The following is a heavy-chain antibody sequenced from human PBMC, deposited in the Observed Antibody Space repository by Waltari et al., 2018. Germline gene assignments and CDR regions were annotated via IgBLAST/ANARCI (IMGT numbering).Heavy chain of an antibody. V-gene: IGHV3-30*02. D-gene: IGHD3-3*01. CDR2: IRYEGSNK. CDR1: GFTFSSYG. CDR3: ARDRGDFWSGSNGMDV. J-gene: IGHJ6*02. Sequence: QVQLVESGGGVVQPAGSLRLSCAASGFTFSSYGMYCVRQAPGKGLEWVAFIRYEGSNKYYADSVKGRFTISRDNSKNTLYLQMNSLRAEDTAVYYCARDRGDFWSGSNGMDVWGQGTTVTVSS.